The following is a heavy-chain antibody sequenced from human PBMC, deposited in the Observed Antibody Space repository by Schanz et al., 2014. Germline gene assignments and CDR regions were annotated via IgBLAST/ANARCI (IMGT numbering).Heavy chain of an antibody. D-gene: IGHD1-1*01. J-gene: IGHJ4*02. CDR1: GFSFSDYG. V-gene: IGHV3-30*18. Sequence: QVQLVESGGGVVQPGRSLRLSCAGSGFSFSDYGMHWVRQAPGRGLEWVAVISYHGSERYSADSVKGRFTISRDNAKYTLYLQINSLRAEDTAVYYCVKLPGATGTTSHFDYWGQGTLVTVSS. CDR2: ISYHGSER. CDR3: VKLPGATGTTSHFDY.